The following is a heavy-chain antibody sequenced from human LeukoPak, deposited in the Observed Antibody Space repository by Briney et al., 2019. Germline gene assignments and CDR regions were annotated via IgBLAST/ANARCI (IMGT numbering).Heavy chain of an antibody. CDR1: GGSFSGYY. D-gene: IGHD2-2*01. CDR2: INHSGST. CDR3: ASRIIVVVPAAQKNAFDI. V-gene: IGHV4-34*01. J-gene: IGHJ3*02. Sequence: SETLSLTCAVYGGSFSGYYWSWIRQPPGKGLEWIGEINHSGSTNYNPSLKSRVTISVDTSKNQFSLKLSSVTAADTAVYYCASRIIVVVPAAQKNAFDIWGQGTMVTVSS.